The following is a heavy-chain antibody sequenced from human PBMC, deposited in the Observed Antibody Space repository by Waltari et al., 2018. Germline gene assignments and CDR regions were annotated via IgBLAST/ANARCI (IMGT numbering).Heavy chain of an antibody. V-gene: IGHV4-39*01. D-gene: IGHD5-12*01. CDR1: GGPISRSSYY. CDR2: IYYSGST. CDR3: ARHWKKSGYRFDP. Sequence: QLQLQESGPGLVKPSETLSLTCTVPGGPISRSSYYWGWIRQSPGKGLEWIGSIYYSGSTDYNPTLKSRVTISGDTSKNQFSLKLSSVTAADTAVYYCARHWKKSGYRFDPWGQGTLVTVSS. J-gene: IGHJ5*02.